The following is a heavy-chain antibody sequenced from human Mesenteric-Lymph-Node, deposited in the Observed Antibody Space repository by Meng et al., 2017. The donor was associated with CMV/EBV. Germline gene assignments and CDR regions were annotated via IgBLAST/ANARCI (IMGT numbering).Heavy chain of an antibody. J-gene: IGHJ4*02. CDR2: INPNTGFT. V-gene: IGHV1-2*02. Sequence: VSVKVSCKASGYTLTAYYIHWVRQVPGQGLEWVGWINPNTGFTDYAQKFQGRVTMTTDTSISTAYMEMSSLTSHDTAVYYCARDSVALLGYFDYWGQGTLVTVSS. CDR3: ARDSVALLGYFDY. CDR1: GYTLTAYY. D-gene: IGHD2-15*01.